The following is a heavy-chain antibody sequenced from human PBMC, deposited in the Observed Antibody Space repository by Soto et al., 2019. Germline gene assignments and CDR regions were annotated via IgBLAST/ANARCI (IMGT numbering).Heavy chain of an antibody. CDR3: ARGYGDYYFDY. V-gene: IGHV4-30-2*01. J-gene: IGHJ4*02. CDR1: GGSISSGGYS. D-gene: IGHD4-17*01. Sequence: SETLSLTCAVSGGSISSGGYSWSWIRQPPGKGLEWIGYIYHSGSTYYNPSLKSRVTISVDRSKNQFSLKLSSVTAADTAVYYCARGYGDYYFDYWGQGTLVTVSS. CDR2: IYHSGST.